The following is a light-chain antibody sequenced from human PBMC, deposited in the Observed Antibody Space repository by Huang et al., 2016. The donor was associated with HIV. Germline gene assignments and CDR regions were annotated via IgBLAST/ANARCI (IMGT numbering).Light chain of an antibody. Sequence: IQLTQSPSSLSASVGDRVTITCRASQDISSYLAWYQQKPGKAPKLLIYAASPLESGVPSRFNGSGSGTEFTLTINNLQPEDFATYYCLQLNSYPGTFGPGTNVDV. CDR1: QDISSY. V-gene: IGKV1-9*01. CDR3: LQLNSYPGT. J-gene: IGKJ3*01. CDR2: AAS.